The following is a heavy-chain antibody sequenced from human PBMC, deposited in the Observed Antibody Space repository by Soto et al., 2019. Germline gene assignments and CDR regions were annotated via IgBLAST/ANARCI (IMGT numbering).Heavy chain of an antibody. D-gene: IGHD1-26*01. CDR1: GYTFTRYG. V-gene: IGHV1-3*01. J-gene: IGHJ3*02. Sequence: ASVKVSCKASGYTFTRYGISWVRQAPGQRLEWMGWINAGNGNTKYSQKFQGRVTITRDTSASTAYMELGSLRSEDTAVYYCARGSLGTYWGTFDIWGQGTMVTVSS. CDR3: ARGSLGTYWGTFDI. CDR2: INAGNGNT.